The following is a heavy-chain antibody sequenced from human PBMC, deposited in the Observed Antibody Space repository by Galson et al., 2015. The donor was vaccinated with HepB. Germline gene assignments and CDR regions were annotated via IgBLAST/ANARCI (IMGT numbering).Heavy chain of an antibody. CDR2: IDWDDDK. Sequence: PALVKPTQTLTLTCTFSGFSLSTSGMCVSWIRQPPGKALEWLARIDWDDDKYYSTSLKTRLTISKDTSKNQVVLTMTNMDPVDTATYYCARIAGGSYCYGMDVWGQGTTVTVSS. D-gene: IGHD1-26*01. CDR3: ARIAGGSYCYGMDV. V-gene: IGHV2-70*11. J-gene: IGHJ6*02. CDR1: GFSLSTSGMC.